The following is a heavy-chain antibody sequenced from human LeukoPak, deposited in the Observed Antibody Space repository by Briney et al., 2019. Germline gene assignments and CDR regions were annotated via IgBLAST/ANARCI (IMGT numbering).Heavy chain of an antibody. CDR3: AKVKESSWYFDY. V-gene: IGHV3-23*01. D-gene: IGHD6-13*01. J-gene: IGHJ4*02. CDR1: GFPFNSYG. Sequence: RGSLRLSCAASGFPFNSYGMHWVRQAPGKGLEWVSAISGSGGSTYYADSVKGRFTISRDNSKNTLYLQMNSLRAEDTAVYYCAKVKESSWYFDYWGQGTLVTVSS. CDR2: ISGSGGST.